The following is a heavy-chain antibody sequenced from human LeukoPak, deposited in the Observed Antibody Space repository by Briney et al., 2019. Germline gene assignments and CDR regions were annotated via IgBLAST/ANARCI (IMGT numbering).Heavy chain of an antibody. J-gene: IGHJ4*02. V-gene: IGHV4-39*01. CDR1: GGSISSSSYY. CDR2: IYYSGST. Sequence: SETLSLTCTVSGGSISSSSYYWGWIRQPPGKGLEWIGSIYYSGSTYYNPSLKSRVTISVDTSKNQFSLKLSSVTAADTAVYYCARQSPLRGYSYGRHPQQGYYFDYWGQGTLVTVSS. D-gene: IGHD5-18*01. CDR3: ARQSPLRGYSYGRHPQQGYYFDY.